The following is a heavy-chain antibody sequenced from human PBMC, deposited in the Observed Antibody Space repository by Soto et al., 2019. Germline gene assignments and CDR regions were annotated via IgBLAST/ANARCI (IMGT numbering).Heavy chain of an antibody. CDR2: IDPSDSYT. V-gene: IGHV5-10-1*01. CDR3: ARHTWETTDYYYGMDV. J-gene: IGHJ6*02. Sequence: PGESLKISCKGSGYSFTSYWISWVRQMPGKGLEWMGRIDPSDSYTNYSPSFQGHVTISADKSISTAYPQWSSLKASDTAMYYCARHTWETTDYYYGMDVWGQGTTVTVSS. D-gene: IGHD4-17*01. CDR1: GYSFTSYW.